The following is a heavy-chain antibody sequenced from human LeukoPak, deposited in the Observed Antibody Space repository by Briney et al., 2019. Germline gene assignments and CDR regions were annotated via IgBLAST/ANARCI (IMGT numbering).Heavy chain of an antibody. D-gene: IGHD5-12*01. CDR2: IFHDGVA. Sequence: PSETLSLTCAVSGASISGNYWSWIRQSPEKGLEWIGHIFHDGVADYNPSLLGRVTILPDTSKNQFSLRLTSVTAADTAVYYCARFSRWLPFEYWGQGTLVTVSS. J-gene: IGHJ4*02. CDR3: ARFSRWLPFEY. V-gene: IGHV4-59*01. CDR1: GASISGNY.